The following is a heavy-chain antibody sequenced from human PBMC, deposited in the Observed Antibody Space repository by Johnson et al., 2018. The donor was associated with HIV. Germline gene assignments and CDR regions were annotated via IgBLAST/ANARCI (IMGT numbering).Heavy chain of an antibody. V-gene: IGHV3-23*04. CDR3: ARASDSYCSADCYGDGVQI. CDR2: MSGSGAVT. J-gene: IGHJ3*02. Sequence: VQLVESGGGLVQPGGSLRLSCAGSGFTFSDHAMGWVRQAPGKGLEWVSSMSGSGAVTYYADSVKGRFTISRDNSKNRLFLQMNSLRAEDTAVYSCARASDSYCSADCYGDGVQISDQGTKVIVSS. D-gene: IGHD2-21*02. CDR1: GFTFSDHA.